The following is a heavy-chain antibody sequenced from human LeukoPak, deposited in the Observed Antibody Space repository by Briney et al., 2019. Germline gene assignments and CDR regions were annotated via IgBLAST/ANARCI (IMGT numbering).Heavy chain of an antibody. Sequence: GGSLRLSCAASGFSFSSYGMSWVRQAPGKGLEWVSAFSGSGTSTYYADSVKGRFTISRDNSKNTLYLQMNSLRADDTAVYYCAKGGSSSWDYFDYWGQGALVTVSS. CDR3: AKGGSSSWDYFDY. V-gene: IGHV3-23*01. J-gene: IGHJ4*02. D-gene: IGHD6-13*01. CDR2: FSGSGTST. CDR1: GFSFSSYG.